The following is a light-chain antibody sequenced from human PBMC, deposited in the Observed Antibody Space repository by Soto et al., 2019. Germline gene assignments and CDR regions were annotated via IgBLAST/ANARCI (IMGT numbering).Light chain of an antibody. CDR1: SSDVGSYNY. J-gene: IGLJ1*01. V-gene: IGLV2-14*03. CDR3: TSYTSGSTYV. CDR2: DVS. Sequence: QSALTQPASVSGSPGQSIAISCTGTSSDVGSYNYVSWYQQHPGKAPKLMIYDVSNRPSGVSDRFSGSKSGNTASLTISWLQAEDEADYYCTSYTSGSTYVFGTGTKVTVL.